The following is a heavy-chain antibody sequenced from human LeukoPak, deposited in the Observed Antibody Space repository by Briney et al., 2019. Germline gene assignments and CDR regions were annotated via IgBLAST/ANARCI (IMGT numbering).Heavy chain of an antibody. V-gene: IGHV1-18*04. Sequence: ASVKVSCKASGYTFTSYGISWVRQAPGQGLEWMGWISAYNGNTNYAQTLQGRVTMTTDTSTSTAYMELRSLRSDDTAVYYCARESLWFGELPFDYWGQGTLVTVSS. J-gene: IGHJ4*02. CDR1: GYTFTSYG. CDR2: ISAYNGNT. D-gene: IGHD3-10*01. CDR3: ARESLWFGELPFDY.